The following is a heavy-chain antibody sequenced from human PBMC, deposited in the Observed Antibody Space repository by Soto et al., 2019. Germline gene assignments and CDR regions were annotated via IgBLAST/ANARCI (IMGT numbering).Heavy chain of an antibody. V-gene: IGHV3-48*03. Sequence: GGSLRLSCAASVFTFSSYEMNWVRQAPGKGLEWVSYISTTSTSMYYADSVKGRFTISRDNAKSSLYLQMNSLRAEDAAVYYCATSGSMELGFCSSTSCYDYWGQGTLVTVSS. CDR1: VFTFSSYE. D-gene: IGHD2-2*01. CDR3: ATSGSMELGFCSSTSCYDY. J-gene: IGHJ4*02. CDR2: ISTTSTSM.